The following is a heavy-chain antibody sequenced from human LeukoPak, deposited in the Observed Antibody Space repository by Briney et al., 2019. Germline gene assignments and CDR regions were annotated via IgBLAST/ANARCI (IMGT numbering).Heavy chain of an antibody. CDR2: IKSKTDGGTT. CDR1: GFTFSNAW. D-gene: IGHD3-10*01. CDR3: TTGPSVLWFGESDY. V-gene: IGHV3-15*01. Sequence: GGSLRLSCAASGFTFSNAWMGWVRQAPGKGLEWVGRIKSKTDGGTTDYAAPVKGRFTISRDDSKNTLYLQMNSLKTEDTAVYYCTTGPSVLWFGESDYWGQGTLVTVSS. J-gene: IGHJ4*02.